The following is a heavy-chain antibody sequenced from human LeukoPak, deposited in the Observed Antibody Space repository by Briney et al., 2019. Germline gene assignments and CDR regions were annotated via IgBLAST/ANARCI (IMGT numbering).Heavy chain of an antibody. CDR3: AKDTSYDSSGHFDY. J-gene: IGHJ4*02. CDR2: ISWDDGST. V-gene: IGHV3-43D*03. CDR1: GFTFDDYA. D-gene: IGHD3-22*01. Sequence: GGSLRLSCAASGFTFDDYAMHWVRQAPGKGLEWVSLISWDDGSTYYADSVKGRFTISRDNSKNSLYLQMNSLRAEDTALYYCAKDTSYDSSGHFDYWGQGTLVTVPS.